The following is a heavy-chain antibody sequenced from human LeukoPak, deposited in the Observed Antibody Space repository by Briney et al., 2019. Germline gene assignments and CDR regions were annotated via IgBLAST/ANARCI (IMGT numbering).Heavy chain of an antibody. CDR2: IKHDGSAE. V-gene: IGHV3-7*01. D-gene: IGHD3-3*01. CDR3: ARDKGHVDYDLYDY. J-gene: IGHJ4*02. CDR1: GFTFSSYW. Sequence: GGSLRLSCTDSGFTFSSYWMGWVRQAPGKGLEWLANIKHDGSAENYVDSVKGRFTISRDSAKNSLYLQLSSLRVEDTAVYYCARDKGHVDYDLYDYWGQGTLVTVSS.